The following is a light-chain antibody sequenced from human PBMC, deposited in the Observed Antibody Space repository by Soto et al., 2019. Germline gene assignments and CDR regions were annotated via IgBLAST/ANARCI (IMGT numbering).Light chain of an antibody. CDR1: SSNIGAGYG. CDR2: ANT. Sequence: QSVLTQPPSVSGAPGQRVTISCTGSSSNIGAGYGVHWYQQLPGTAPQLLIYANTNRPSGVPDRFSGSKSGTSASLAITGLQAEDEADYYCQSYDSSLSGWLFGGGTKLTVL. CDR3: QSYDSSLSGWL. V-gene: IGLV1-40*01. J-gene: IGLJ3*02.